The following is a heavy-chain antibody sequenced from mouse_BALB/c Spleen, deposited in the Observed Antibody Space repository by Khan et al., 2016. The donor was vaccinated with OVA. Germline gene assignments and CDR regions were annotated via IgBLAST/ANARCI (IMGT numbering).Heavy chain of an antibody. V-gene: IGHV3-8*02. J-gene: IGHJ3*01. CDR1: GDSISSGY. D-gene: IGHD2-14*01. CDR3: ARSTYRYAFAY. CDR2: IISSGYT. Sequence: EVQLQESGPSLVQPSQTLSLTCSVTGDSISSGYWGWIRKFPGHKLEYMGYIISSGYTYYNPSLKSRISITRHTSKNQYYLQMNSVTTEYTATYYCARSTYRYAFAYWGQGTLVTVSA.